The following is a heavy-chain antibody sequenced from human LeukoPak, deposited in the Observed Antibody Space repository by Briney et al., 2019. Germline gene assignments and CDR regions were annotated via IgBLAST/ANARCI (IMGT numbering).Heavy chain of an antibody. D-gene: IGHD5-24*01. CDR3: AREAVEMATIDY. CDR2: ISYDGSNK. CDR1: GFTFSSYG. V-gene: IGHV3-30*03. J-gene: IGHJ4*02. Sequence: PGGSLRLSCAASGFTFSSYGMPWVRQAPGKGLEWVAVISYDGSNKYYADSVKGRFTISRDNSKNTLYLQMNSLRAEDTAVYYCAREAVEMATIDYWGQGTLVTVSS.